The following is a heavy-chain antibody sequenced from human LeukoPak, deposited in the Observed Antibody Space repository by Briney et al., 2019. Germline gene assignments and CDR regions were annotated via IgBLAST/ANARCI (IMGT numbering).Heavy chain of an antibody. D-gene: IGHD2-21*02. CDR2: INPYNGNT. J-gene: IGHJ4*02. Sequence: ASVKVSCKASGDTFITYGISWMRQAPGQGFEWMGWINPYNGNTNYAQKLQDRVTMTTDTSTSTAYMELRSLRSNDTAVYYCARGGVVTAIDYWGQGTLVTVSS. CDR1: GDTFITYG. CDR3: ARGGVVTAIDY. V-gene: IGHV1-18*01.